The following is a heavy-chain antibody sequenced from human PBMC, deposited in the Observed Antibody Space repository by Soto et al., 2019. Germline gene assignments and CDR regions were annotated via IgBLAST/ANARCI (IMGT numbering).Heavy chain of an antibody. V-gene: IGHV4-39*01. CDR1: GGSISRSRYY. CDR3: AAQAGGDKYYFGMDV. CDR2: IYHSENT. Sequence: SETLSLTCTVSGGSISRSRYYWGWIRQPPGKGLEWIGNIYHSENTYYNPSLKSRITISVDTSKNQFSLKLSSVTAADTAVYYCAAQAGGDKYYFGMDVWGQGTTVTVSS. J-gene: IGHJ6*02. D-gene: IGHD2-21*01.